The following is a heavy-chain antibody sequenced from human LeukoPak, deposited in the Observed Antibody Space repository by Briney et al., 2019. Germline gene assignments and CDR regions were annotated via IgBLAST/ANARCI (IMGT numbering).Heavy chain of an antibody. CDR3: ARVQGGGYRTADY. CDR1: GFTFSSYA. CDR2: VSGGGGTT. Sequence: GGSLRLSCAASGFTFSSYAMSWVRQAPGKGLEWVSTVSGGGGTTYYADSVKGRFTISRDNSKNTLFLQMNSLRSEDTAMYYCARVQGGGYRTADYWGQGTLVTVSS. J-gene: IGHJ4*02. V-gene: IGHV3-23*01. D-gene: IGHD6-19*01.